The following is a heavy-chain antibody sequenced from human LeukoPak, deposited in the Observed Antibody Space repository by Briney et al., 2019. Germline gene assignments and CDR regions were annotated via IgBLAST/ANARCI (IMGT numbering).Heavy chain of an antibody. CDR1: GFTFSSYP. V-gene: IGHV3-23*01. D-gene: IGHD3-10*01. J-gene: IGHJ3*02. CDR3: ARDMGDASDI. CDR2: ISGSGGST. Sequence: GSLRLSCAASGFTFSSYPMSWVRQAPGKGLEWVSAISGSGGSTYYADSVKGRFTISRDNSKNTLFLQMDSLRAEDTAVYYCARDMGDASDIWGQGTMVTVSS.